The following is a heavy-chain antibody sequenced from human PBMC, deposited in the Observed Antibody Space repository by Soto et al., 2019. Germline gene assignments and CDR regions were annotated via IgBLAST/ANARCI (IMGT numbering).Heavy chain of an antibody. Sequence: EVQLLESGGGLVQPGGSLRLSCAASGFTFSSYAMSWVRQAPGKGLEWVSAISGSGGSTYYADSVKGRFTISRDNSKNTLYQQMNSLRAEDTAVYYCAKSDRGITMVRGVRGDYWGQGTLVTVSS. D-gene: IGHD3-10*01. CDR1: GFTFSSYA. CDR2: ISGSGGST. V-gene: IGHV3-23*01. CDR3: AKSDRGITMVRGVRGDY. J-gene: IGHJ4*02.